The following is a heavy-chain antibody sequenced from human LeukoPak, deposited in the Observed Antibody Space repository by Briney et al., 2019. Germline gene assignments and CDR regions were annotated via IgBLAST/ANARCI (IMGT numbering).Heavy chain of an antibody. Sequence: PGGSLRLSCAASGFTFSSYSMNWVRQAPGKGLEWVSSISSSSSYIYYADSVKGRFAISRDNAKNSLYLQMNSLRAEDTAVYYCARAVGTTGTTGFDYWGQGTLVTVSS. D-gene: IGHD1-1*01. CDR3: ARAVGTTGTTGFDY. V-gene: IGHV3-21*01. CDR1: GFTFSSYS. J-gene: IGHJ4*02. CDR2: ISSSSSYI.